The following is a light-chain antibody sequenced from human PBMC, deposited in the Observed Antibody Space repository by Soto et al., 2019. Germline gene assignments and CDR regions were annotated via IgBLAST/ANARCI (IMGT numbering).Light chain of an antibody. CDR1: QSVLYSSNNKNY. CDR2: WAS. Sequence: DIVMTQSPDSLAVSLGERATINCKSSQSVLYSSNNKNYLAWYQQRPGQPPKLLIYWASTRESGVTDRFSGSWFGTDFTLTITNQQAEDVAVYYCQQYESTPPTFGQGTKLEIK. V-gene: IGKV4-1*01. J-gene: IGKJ2*01. CDR3: QQYESTPPT.